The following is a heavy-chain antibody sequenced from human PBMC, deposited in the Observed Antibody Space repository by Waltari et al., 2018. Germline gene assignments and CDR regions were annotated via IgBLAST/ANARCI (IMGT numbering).Heavy chain of an antibody. Sequence: QVQLQQWGAGLLKPSETLSLTCAVYGGSFSGYYWSWIRQPPGKGLEWIVEINHSGSTNYNPSLKSRVTISVDTSKNQFSLKLSSVTAADTAVYYCASSQGYSSSWLYGFFDYWGQGTLVTVSS. CDR3: ASSQGYSSSWLYGFFDY. CDR2: INHSGST. D-gene: IGHD6-13*01. J-gene: IGHJ4*02. CDR1: GGSFSGYY. V-gene: IGHV4-34*01.